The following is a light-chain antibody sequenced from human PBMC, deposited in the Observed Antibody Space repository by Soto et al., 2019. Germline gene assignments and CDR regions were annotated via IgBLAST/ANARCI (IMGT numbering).Light chain of an antibody. J-gene: IGKJ4*01. V-gene: IGKV1-5*03. CDR1: QSVSTS. CDR2: KAS. CDR3: QQYNSFPLT. Sequence: DIQMTQSPSTLSASVGDRVTITCRASQSVSTSLAWYQQKPGKAPKFLIYKASNLEGGVPSTFSGSGSGTEFTLTISSLQPDDSATYYCQQYNSFPLTFGGGTKVEIK.